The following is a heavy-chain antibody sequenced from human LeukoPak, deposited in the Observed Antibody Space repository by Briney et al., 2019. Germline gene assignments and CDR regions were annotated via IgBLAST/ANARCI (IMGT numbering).Heavy chain of an antibody. CDR3: ARGIPRSFIAAAGTFDY. CDR2: VNHRGST. Sequence: PSETLSLTCAVYGGSFSGYYWSGIRRPPRKGLEWIGGVNHRGSTNYNPSLKSRVTISVDTSKNQFSLKLSSVTAADTAVYYCARGIPRSFIAAAGTFDYWGQGTLVTVSS. D-gene: IGHD6-13*01. V-gene: IGHV4-34*01. J-gene: IGHJ4*02. CDR1: GGSFSGYY.